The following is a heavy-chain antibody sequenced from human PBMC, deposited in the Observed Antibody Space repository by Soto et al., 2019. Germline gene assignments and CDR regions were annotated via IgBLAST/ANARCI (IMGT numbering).Heavy chain of an antibody. V-gene: IGHV1-18*01. J-gene: IGHJ3*02. CDR3: ARDPIVVVVAAAPGSAFDI. CDR2: ISAYNGNT. CDR1: GYTFTSYG. Sequence: QVQLVQSGAEVKKPGASVKVSCKASGYTFTSYGISWVRQAPGQGLEWMGWISAYNGNTNYAQKLQGRVPMTTDKCASTAYMELRSLRSDDTAVYYCARDPIVVVVAAAPGSAFDIWGQGTMFTVSS. D-gene: IGHD2-15*01.